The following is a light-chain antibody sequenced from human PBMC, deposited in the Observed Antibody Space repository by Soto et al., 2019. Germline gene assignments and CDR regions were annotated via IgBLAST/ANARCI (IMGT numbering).Light chain of an antibody. V-gene: IGLV2-14*03. CDR2: DVN. Sequence: QSVLTQPASVSGSPGQSIAISCTGTSSDVGAFNHVSWYQQHPGEAPKLLIYDVNNRPSGVSDRLSGSKSGNAASLTISGLQADDEADYYCSSISTISTFAFGGGTKVTVL. CDR3: SSISTISTFA. CDR1: SSDVGAFNH. J-gene: IGLJ2*01.